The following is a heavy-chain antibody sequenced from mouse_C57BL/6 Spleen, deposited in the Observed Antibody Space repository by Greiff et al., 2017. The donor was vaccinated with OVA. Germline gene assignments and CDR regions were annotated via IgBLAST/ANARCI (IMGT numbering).Heavy chain of an antibody. J-gene: IGHJ1*03. CDR3: VRDEGYYGSSPYWYFDV. CDR1: GFTFNPYA. V-gene: IGHV10-3*01. CDR2: IRSKSSNYAT. D-gene: IGHD1-1*01. Sequence: EVQLVESGGGLVQPKGSLKLSCAASGFTFNPYAMHWVRQAPGKGLEWVSRIRSKSSNYATYYADSVKDSFTISRDDSQSMLYLQMNNLKTEDTAMYYCVRDEGYYGSSPYWYFDVWGTGTTVTVSS.